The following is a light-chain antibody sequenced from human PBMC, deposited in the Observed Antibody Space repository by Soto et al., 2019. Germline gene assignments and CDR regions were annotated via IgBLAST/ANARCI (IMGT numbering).Light chain of an antibody. Sequence: DIQLTQSPSTLSASVGDRTTITSRASKSSSSGLAWYQQKPGKAPMLLIYKASILERGVPSMFSGSVSGTEFTLTISSLQPEDFATYYCQQYNSYSTFGQGTKADIK. J-gene: IGKJ1*01. CDR2: KAS. CDR3: QQYNSYST. CDR1: KSSSSG. V-gene: IGKV1-5*03.